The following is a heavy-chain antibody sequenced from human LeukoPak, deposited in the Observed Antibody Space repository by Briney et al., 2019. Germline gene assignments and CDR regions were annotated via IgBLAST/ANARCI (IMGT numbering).Heavy chain of an antibody. CDR3: ARVGSSGYYPDY. D-gene: IGHD3-22*01. Sequence: GGSLRLSCAASGFTFSSYGMHWVRQAPGKGLEWVAFIRYDGSNKYYADSVKGRFTISRDNSKNTLYLQMNSLRAEDTAVYYCARVGSSGYYPDYWGQGTLVTVSS. CDR1: GFTFSSYG. J-gene: IGHJ4*02. V-gene: IGHV3-30*02. CDR2: IRYDGSNK.